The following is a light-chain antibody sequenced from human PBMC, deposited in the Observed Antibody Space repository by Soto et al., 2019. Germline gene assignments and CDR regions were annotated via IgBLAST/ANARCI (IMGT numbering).Light chain of an antibody. CDR3: HQRGSWPRGT. CDR2: DAS. Sequence: EIVLTQSPATLSLSPGETATLSCISSQSVSSYLAWYQQKPGQAPRLLIYDASNRATGIPARFSGSGSGTDFTLTISSLEPEDFAVYYCHQRGSWPRGTFGQGTKVDIK. V-gene: IGKV3-11*01. J-gene: IGKJ1*01. CDR1: QSVSSY.